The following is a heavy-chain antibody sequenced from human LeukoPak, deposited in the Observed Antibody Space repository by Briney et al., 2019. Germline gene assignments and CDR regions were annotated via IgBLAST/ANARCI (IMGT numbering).Heavy chain of an antibody. V-gene: IGHV3-15*07. D-gene: IGHD3-22*01. CDR1: GFTFSNAW. CDR2: IRSNSDGGTI. Sequence: PGGSLRLSCATSGFTFSNAWMNWVRQAPGKGLEWVGRIRSNSDGGTIDYAAPVKGRFTLSRDDSKTTLYLQMNSLKTEDTAVYYCSTTYYYDSSEGYRGQGTLVTVSS. J-gene: IGHJ4*02. CDR3: STTYYYDSSEGY.